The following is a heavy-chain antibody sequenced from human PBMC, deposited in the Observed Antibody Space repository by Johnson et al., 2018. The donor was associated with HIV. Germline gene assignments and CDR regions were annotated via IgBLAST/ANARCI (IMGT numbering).Heavy chain of an antibody. D-gene: IGHD2-21*02. J-gene: IGHJ3*01. CDR2: IKQDGSEK. V-gene: IGHV3-7*01. CDR3: ARDGGAYCGGDCFSDAFDL. CDR1: GFTFNKYW. Sequence: VQLVESGGGLVQPGGSLRVSCAASGFTFNKYWMNWVRQAPGKGLEWVANIKQDGSEKYYVDSVKGRFTISRDNAKNSLYLQMDSLRAEDTALYYCARDGGAYCGGDCFSDAFDLWGQGTMVTVSS.